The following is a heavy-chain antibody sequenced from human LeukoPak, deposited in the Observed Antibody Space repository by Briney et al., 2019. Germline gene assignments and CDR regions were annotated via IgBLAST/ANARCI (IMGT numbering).Heavy chain of an antibody. CDR1: GFTFSSYA. J-gene: IGHJ3*02. CDR2: ISGSGGST. CDR3: ARSNAFDI. V-gene: IGHV3-23*01. Sequence: GGSLRLSCAASGFTFSSYAMSWVRQAPGKGLEWVSSISGSGGSTYYADSVKGRFTISRDNAKNSLYLQMNSLRAEDTAVYYCARSNAFDIWGQGTMVTVSS.